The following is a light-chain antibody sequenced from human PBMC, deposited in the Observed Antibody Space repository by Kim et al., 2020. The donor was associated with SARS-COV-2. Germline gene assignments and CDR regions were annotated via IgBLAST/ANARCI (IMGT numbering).Light chain of an antibody. Sequence: TVHGACNRGSGVSVNNVVQSYQQRPSSAPTTVISEDNQRSSGVPDRFSGASGSSSKSASLTISGMKTEDEADYYGQSYDSSNRVCGGGTQLTVL. V-gene: IGLV6-57*03. CDR3: QSYDSSNRV. CDR2: EDN. CDR1: SGVSVNNV. J-gene: IGLJ3*02.